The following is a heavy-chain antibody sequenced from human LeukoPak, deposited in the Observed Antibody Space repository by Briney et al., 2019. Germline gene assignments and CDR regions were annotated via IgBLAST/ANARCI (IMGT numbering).Heavy chain of an antibody. CDR1: GGSISSGGYY. J-gene: IGHJ4*02. D-gene: IGHD4-23*01. CDR2: IYNSGST. Sequence: PSETLSLTCTVSGGSISSGGYYWSWIRQHPGKGLEWIGYIYNSGSTYYNPSLKRRVNISGDTSKNQFSLNLSSVTAADTAIYYCARAGSRVGSFDYWGQGTLGTVSS. V-gene: IGHV4-31*03. CDR3: ARAGSRVGSFDY.